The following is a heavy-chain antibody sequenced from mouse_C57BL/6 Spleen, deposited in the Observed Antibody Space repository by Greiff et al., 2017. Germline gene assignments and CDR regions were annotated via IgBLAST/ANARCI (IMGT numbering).Heavy chain of an antibody. CDR1: GYAFSSSW. Sequence: VKLMESGPELVKPGASVKISCKASGYAFSSSWMNWVKQRPGKGLEWIGRIYPGDGDTNYNGKFKGKATLTADKSSSTAYMQLSSLTSEDSAVYFCARKSYYSNVWYFDVWGTGTTVTVSS. CDR2: IYPGDGDT. CDR3: ARKSYYSNVWYFDV. D-gene: IGHD2-5*01. V-gene: IGHV1-82*01. J-gene: IGHJ1*03.